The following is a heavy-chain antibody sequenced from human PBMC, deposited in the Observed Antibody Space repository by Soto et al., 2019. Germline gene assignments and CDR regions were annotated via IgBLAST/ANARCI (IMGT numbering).Heavy chain of an antibody. V-gene: IGHV1-69*13. D-gene: IGHD3-16*01. CDR2: VTPIPAST. Sequence: ASVKVSCKASGGTLYNYGISWVRQAPGQGPEGMGGVTPIPASTSYKQKFQDRLTITADESTNTVYMELTSLRSEDTAVYYCARGHMAALNVLYYYYAMDVWGQGTTVTVSS. CDR3: ARGHMAALNVLYYYYAMDV. J-gene: IGHJ6*02. CDR1: GGTLYNYG.